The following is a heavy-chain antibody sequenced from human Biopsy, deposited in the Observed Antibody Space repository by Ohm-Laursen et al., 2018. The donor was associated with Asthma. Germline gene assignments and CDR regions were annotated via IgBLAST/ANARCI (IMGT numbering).Heavy chain of an antibody. CDR2: INPNSGGT. D-gene: IGHD1-7*01. Sequence: ASVKVSCKASGYTFTGYYMHWVRQAPGQGLEWMGRINPNSGGTNYAQKFQGRVTMTRDTSISTAYMELSRLRSDDTAVYYCAREGITGTTAWFDSWGQGTLVTVSS. CDR3: AREGITGTTAWFDS. J-gene: IGHJ5*01. V-gene: IGHV1-2*06. CDR1: GYTFTGYY.